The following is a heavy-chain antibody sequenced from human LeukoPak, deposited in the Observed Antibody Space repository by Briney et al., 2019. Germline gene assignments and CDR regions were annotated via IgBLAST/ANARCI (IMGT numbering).Heavy chain of an antibody. J-gene: IGHJ4*02. CDR3: ARDAA. D-gene: IGHD6-25*01. V-gene: IGHV1-69*13. Sequence: SVKVSCKASGGTFSKYAISWVRQAPGQGLEWMGGIIPMLNKANYAQKFQGRVTITADESTTTVYMEMSSLKYIDTAMYYCARDAAWGQGTQVTVSS. CDR1: GGTFSKYA. CDR2: IIPMLNKA.